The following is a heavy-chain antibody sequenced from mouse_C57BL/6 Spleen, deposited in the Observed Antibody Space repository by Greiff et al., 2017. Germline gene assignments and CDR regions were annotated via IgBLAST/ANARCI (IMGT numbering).Heavy chain of an antibody. D-gene: IGHD2-4*01. V-gene: IGHV6-3*01. J-gene: IGHJ2*01. CDR2: IRLKSDNYAT. Sequence: EVHLVESGGGLVQPGGSMKLSCVASGFTFSNYWMNWVRQSPEKGLEWVAQIRLKSDNYATHYAESVKGRFTISRDDSKSSVYLQMNNLRAENTGIYYCTVSIYYDYDEVYFDYWGQCTTLTVSS. CDR1: GFTFSNYW. CDR3: TVSIYYDYDEVYFDY.